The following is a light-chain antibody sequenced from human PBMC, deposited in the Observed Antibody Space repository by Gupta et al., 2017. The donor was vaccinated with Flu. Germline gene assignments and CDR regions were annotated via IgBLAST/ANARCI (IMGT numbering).Light chain of an antibody. CDR2: DAS. V-gene: IGKV1D-13*01. CDR3: QQFNNYPRIT. CDR1: QGISNA. J-gene: IGKJ5*01. Sequence: AIQLTQSPSSLSASVGDRVTITCRASQGISNALAWYQQKPGKAPKLLIYDASSLESGVPSRFSGSGSGTDFTLTISSLQPEDFATYYCQQFNNYPRITFGQGTRLEIK.